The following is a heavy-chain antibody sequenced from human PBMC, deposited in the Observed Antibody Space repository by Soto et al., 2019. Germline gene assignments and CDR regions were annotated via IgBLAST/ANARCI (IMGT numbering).Heavy chain of an antibody. J-gene: IGHJ6*02. CDR3: ARPDCTNGVCYYGMNV. CDR1: GYSFTSYW. Sequence: PGESLQISCKGSGYSFTSYWIGWVRQMPGKGLEWMGIIYPGDSDTRYSPSFQGQVTISADKSISTAYLQWSSLKASDTAMYYCARPDCTNGVCYYGMNVWGQGTTVTVSS. D-gene: IGHD2-8*01. CDR2: IYPGDSDT. V-gene: IGHV5-51*01.